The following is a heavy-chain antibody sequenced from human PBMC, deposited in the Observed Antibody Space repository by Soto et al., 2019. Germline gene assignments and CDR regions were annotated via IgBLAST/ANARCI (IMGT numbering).Heavy chain of an antibody. J-gene: IGHJ5*02. V-gene: IGHV1-2*02. CDR3: AADLYYDFWSGPGWFGP. D-gene: IGHD3-3*01. CDR1: GYTFTGYY. Sequence: VASVKVSCKASGYTFTGYYMHWVRQAPGQGLEWMGWINPNSGGTNYAQKFQGRVTITRDMSTSTAYMELSSLRSEDTAVYYCAADLYYDFWSGPGWFGPWGQGTLVTVSS. CDR2: INPNSGGT.